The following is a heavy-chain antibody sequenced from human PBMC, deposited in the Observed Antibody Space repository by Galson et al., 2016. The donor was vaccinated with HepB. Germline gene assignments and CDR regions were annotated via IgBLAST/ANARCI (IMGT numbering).Heavy chain of an antibody. CDR3: ASTDAGSDAFEV. Sequence: SVKVSCKASGYTFTSYDINWVRQATGQGLEWMGRVSGYNGNTDYGQKVQGRVTMSIETSTNTAYMDLRSLGFDDTAVYFCASTDAGSDAFEVWGRGTLVTVSS. V-gene: IGHV1-18*01. CDR1: GYTFTSYD. D-gene: IGHD3-10*01. CDR2: VSGYNGNT. J-gene: IGHJ3*01.